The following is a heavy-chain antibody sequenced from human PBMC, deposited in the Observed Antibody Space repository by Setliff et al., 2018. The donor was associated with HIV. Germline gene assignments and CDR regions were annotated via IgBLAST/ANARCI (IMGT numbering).Heavy chain of an antibody. Sequence: GESLKISCAASGFTFSGSAIHRVRQAPGKGLEWVGRIRSKDNSYATTYPASLKGRFTISRDDSKNTAYLQMYSLKTEDTAVYYCTRRLIDTYYYESGTYPSMDVWGKGTTVTVSS. CDR2: IRSKDNSYAT. CDR3: TRRLIDTYYYESGTYPSMDV. D-gene: IGHD3-10*01. V-gene: IGHV3-73*01. J-gene: IGHJ6*03. CDR1: GFTFSGSA.